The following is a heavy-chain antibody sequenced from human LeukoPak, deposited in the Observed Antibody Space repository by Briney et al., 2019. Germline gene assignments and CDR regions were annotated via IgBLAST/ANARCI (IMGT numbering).Heavy chain of an antibody. CDR3: ARDYYYDSSAP. D-gene: IGHD3-22*01. Sequence: GRSLRLSCAASGFTFSSYAMHWVRQAPGKGLEWVAVISYDGSNKYYADSVKGRFTISRDNSKNTLYLQMNSLRAEDTAVYYCARDYYYDSSAPWGQGTLVTVSS. CDR1: GFTFSSYA. CDR2: ISYDGSNK. V-gene: IGHV3-30-3*01. J-gene: IGHJ5*02.